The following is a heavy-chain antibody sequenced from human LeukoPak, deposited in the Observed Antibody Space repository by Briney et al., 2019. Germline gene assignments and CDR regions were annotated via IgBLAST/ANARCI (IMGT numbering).Heavy chain of an antibody. D-gene: IGHD5-18*01. V-gene: IGHV3-9*01. Sequence: GRSLRLSCAASGFTFDDYAMHWVRQAPGKGLEWVSGISWNSGSIGYADSVKGRFTISRDNSKNTLYLQMNSLRAEDTAVYYCAKDMSGYSYGSNFDYWGQGTLVTVSS. CDR1: GFTFDDYA. J-gene: IGHJ4*02. CDR2: ISWNSGSI. CDR3: AKDMSGYSYGSNFDY.